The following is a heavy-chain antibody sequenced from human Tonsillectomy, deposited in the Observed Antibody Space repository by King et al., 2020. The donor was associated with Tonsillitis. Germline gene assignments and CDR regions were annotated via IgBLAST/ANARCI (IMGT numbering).Heavy chain of an antibody. CDR2: ISSSSSYI. CDR1: GFTFSSYS. CDR3: AGDGGLVAGYYYYYMDV. Sequence: VQLVESGGGLVKPGGSLRLSCAASGFTFSSYSMNWVRQAPGKGLEWVSSISSSSSYIYYADSVKGRFPISRDTDKNSLYLQMNSLRAEDKAVYYCAGDGGLVAGYYYYYMDVWGKGTTVTVSS. V-gene: IGHV3-21*01. D-gene: IGHD6-19*01. J-gene: IGHJ6*03.